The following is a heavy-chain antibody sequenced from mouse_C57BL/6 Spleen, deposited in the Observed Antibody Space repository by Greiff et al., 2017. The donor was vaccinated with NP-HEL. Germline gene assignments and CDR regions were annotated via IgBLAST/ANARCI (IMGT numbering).Heavy chain of an antibody. V-gene: IGHV1-59*01. CDR2: IAPSDSYP. J-gene: IGHJ4*01. Sequence: QVQLQQPGAELVRPGPSVKLSCKASGYTFTSYWMHWVKQRPGQGLEWIGVIAPSDSYPNYNQKFKGKATLTVDTSSSTAYMQLSSLTSEDSAVYYYASGKGYAMDYWGQGTSVTVSS. CDR3: ASGKGYAMDY. CDR1: GYTFTSYW.